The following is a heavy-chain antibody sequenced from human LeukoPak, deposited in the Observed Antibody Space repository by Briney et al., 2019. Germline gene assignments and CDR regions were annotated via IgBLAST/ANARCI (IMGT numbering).Heavy chain of an antibody. CDR3: AKRPRTTGTTGGAFDI. Sequence: PGGTLRLSCAASGFTFSSYAMSWVRQAPGKGLEWVSAISGSGGSTYYADSVKGRFTISRDNSKNTLYLQMNSLRAEDTAVYYCAKRPRTTGTTGGAFDIWGQGTMVTVSS. D-gene: IGHD1-1*01. J-gene: IGHJ3*02. CDR1: GFTFSSYA. CDR2: ISGSGGST. V-gene: IGHV3-23*01.